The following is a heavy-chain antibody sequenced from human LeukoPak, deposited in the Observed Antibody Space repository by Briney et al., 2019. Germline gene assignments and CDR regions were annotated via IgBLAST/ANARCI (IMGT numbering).Heavy chain of an antibody. V-gene: IGHV1-2*02. CDR2: INPNSGDT. CDR1: GFTFTTYY. D-gene: IGHD5-12*01. J-gene: IGHJ3*01. Sequence: ASVKVSCKTSGFTFTTYYIHWVRQAPGQGPEWMGWINPNSGDTKYARKFQGRVIMARDTSITTACMELRRLTSDDTAMYYCAKDRAHVGTMVDVFDFWGQGTMVTVSS. CDR3: AKDRAHVGTMVDVFDF.